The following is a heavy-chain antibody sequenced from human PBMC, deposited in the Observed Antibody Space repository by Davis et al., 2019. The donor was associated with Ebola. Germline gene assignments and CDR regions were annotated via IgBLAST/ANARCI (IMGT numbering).Heavy chain of an antibody. D-gene: IGHD5-12*01. Sequence: PSETLSLSCTVSGGAISTSYWNLVRQPQGTGLEWIGYIHYIGSTNYNPSLKSRVIMSVDTSKNQFSLELSSVTAADTAVYYCAREYNYYYGIDLWGQGSTVTVSS. CDR1: GGAISTSY. CDR3: AREYNYYYGIDL. J-gene: IGHJ6*02. CDR2: IHYIGST. V-gene: IGHV4-59*01.